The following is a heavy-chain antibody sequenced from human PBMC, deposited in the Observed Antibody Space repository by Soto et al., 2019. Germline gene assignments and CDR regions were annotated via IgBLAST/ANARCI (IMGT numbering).Heavy chain of an antibody. V-gene: IGHV3-53*04. CDR3: ARATLSRAAGGMDV. CDR2: IYSGGST. D-gene: IGHD6-25*01. Sequence: VQLVESGGGVVQPGRSLRLSCAASGFTFSSYAMHWVRQAPGKGLEWVSVIYSGGSTYYADSVKGRFTIYRHNSKNTLYLQMNSLRAEDTAVYYCARATLSRAAGGMDVWGQGTTVTVSS. J-gene: IGHJ6*02. CDR1: GFTFSSYA.